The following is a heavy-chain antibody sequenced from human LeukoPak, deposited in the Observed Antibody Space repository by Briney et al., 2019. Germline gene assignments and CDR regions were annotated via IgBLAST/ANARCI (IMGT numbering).Heavy chain of an antibody. D-gene: IGHD6-13*01. J-gene: IGHJ6*03. Sequence: GGSLRLSCAASGFTFSSYAMHWVRQAPGKGLEWVAVISFDGSDKYYADSVKGRFTISRDHSKNTLYLQMNSLRTEDTAVYYCARGVGLSSSWYDYYYYYMDVWGKGTTVTVSS. CDR1: GFTFSSYA. CDR2: ISFDGSDK. CDR3: ARGVGLSSSWYDYYYYYMDV. V-gene: IGHV3-30*04.